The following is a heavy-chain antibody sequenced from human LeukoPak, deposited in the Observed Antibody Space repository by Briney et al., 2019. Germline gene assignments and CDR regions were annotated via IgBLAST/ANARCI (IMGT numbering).Heavy chain of an antibody. Sequence: GGSLRLSCAASGFTFSTYAMSWVRQAPGKGLEWVSAISGGGGTTYYADSVKGRFTISRDNSKNTLSLQMYSLRAEDTALYYCAKADGSTWYRGDYWGQGTLVTVSS. CDR1: GFTFSTYA. D-gene: IGHD6-13*01. CDR3: AKADGSTWYRGDY. J-gene: IGHJ4*02. V-gene: IGHV3-23*01. CDR2: ISGGGGTT.